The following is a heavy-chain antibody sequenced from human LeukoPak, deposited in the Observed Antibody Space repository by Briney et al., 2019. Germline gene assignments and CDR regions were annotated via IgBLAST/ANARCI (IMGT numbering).Heavy chain of an antibody. J-gene: IGHJ4*02. CDR1: GGSISSGGYY. CDR3: ARSRSGYYGDVDY. V-gene: IGHV4-31*03. CDR2: IYYSGST. D-gene: IGHD3-3*01. Sequence: SETLSLTCTVSGGSISSGGYYWGWIRQHPGKGLEWIGHIYYSGSTYYNPSLKSRVTISVDTSKNQFPLKLSSVTAADTAVYYCARSRSGYYGDVDYWGQGTLVTVSS.